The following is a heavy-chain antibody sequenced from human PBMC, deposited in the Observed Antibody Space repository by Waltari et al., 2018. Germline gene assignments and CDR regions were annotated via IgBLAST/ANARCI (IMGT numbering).Heavy chain of an antibody. CDR2: ISPSSSNI. Sequence: QVQLVESGGGLVKPGWSLRLSCAAPADRFHDCFMNWIRQAPGKGMEWVSYISPSSSNIYYADSVKGRFTISRENAKNSLFLQMSSLRDEDTAVYYCATEECTSVSCYLSLWGQGTQVIVSS. D-gene: IGHD2-21*01. CDR1: ADRFHDCF. V-gene: IGHV3-11*04. CDR3: ATEECTSVSCYLSL. J-gene: IGHJ4*02.